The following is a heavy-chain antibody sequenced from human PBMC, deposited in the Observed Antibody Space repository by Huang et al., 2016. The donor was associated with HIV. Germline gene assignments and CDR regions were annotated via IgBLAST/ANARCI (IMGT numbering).Heavy chain of an antibody. CDR1: GFSISSYG. J-gene: IGHJ4*02. Sequence: EVQLVESGGGLVQPGGSLRLSCAASGFSISSYGMHWVRQAPGKGRVWVLRINSDGSSTSYADSVKGRFTISRDNAKNTLYLQMNSLRAEDTAVYYCARDPRIQSWLNFFDYWGQGTLVSVSS. CDR3: ARDPRIQSWLNFFDY. V-gene: IGHV3-74*01. CDR2: INSDGSST. D-gene: IGHD3-22*01.